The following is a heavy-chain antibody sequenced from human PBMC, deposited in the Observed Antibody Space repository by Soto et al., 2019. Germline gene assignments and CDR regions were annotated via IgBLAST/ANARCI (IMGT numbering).Heavy chain of an antibody. CDR3: ARGTVTNYYYYGMDV. Sequence: GGSLRVSCAASGFTFSSYDMHWVRQSTGKGLEWVSAIGTAGDTYYPGSVKGRFTISRENAKNSLYLQMNSLRAGDTAVYYCARGTVTNYYYYGMDVWGQGTTVTVSS. V-gene: IGHV3-13*01. CDR2: IGTAGDT. CDR1: GFTFSSYD. J-gene: IGHJ6*02. D-gene: IGHD4-17*01.